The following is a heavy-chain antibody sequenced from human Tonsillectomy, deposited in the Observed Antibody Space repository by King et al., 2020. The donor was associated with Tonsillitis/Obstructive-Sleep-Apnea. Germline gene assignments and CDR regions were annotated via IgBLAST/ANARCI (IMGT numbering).Heavy chain of an antibody. CDR3: ARGPPYYYGMDV. CDR2: ISSSGYTI. V-gene: IGHV3-48*03. CDR1: GFTFSSYE. J-gene: IGHJ6*02. Sequence: VQLVESGGGLVQPGGSLRLSCAASGFTFSSYEMNWVRQAPGKGLEWVSYISSSGYTIYYADSVRGRTNIYRDNAKNSLYLPMNSLRAEDTAVYYCARGPPYYYGMDVWGRGTTVTVSS.